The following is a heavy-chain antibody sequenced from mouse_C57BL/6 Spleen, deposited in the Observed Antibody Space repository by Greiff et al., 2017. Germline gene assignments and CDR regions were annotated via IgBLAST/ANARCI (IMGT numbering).Heavy chain of an antibody. V-gene: IGHV1-50*01. CDR1: GYTFTSYW. CDR3: ARKGGDY. J-gene: IGHJ2*01. Sequence: VQLQQPGAELVKPGASVKLSCKASGYTFTSYWMQWVKQRPGQGLEWIGEIDPSDSYTNYNQKFQGKATLTVDTSSSTAYMQLSSLKSEYSAVYYCARKGGDYWGQGTTLTVSS. CDR2: IDPSDSYT.